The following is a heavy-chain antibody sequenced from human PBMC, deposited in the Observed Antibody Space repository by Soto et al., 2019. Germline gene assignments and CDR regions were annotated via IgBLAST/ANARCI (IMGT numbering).Heavy chain of an antibody. CDR1: GYSFTSYW. CDR2: IYPGDSDT. V-gene: IGHV5-51*01. Sequence: GESLKISCKGSGYSFTSYWIGWVRQMPGKGLEWMGIIYPGDSDTRYSPSFQGQVTISADKSISTAYLQWSSLKASDTAMYYCARLMCSSTSCYYYYYYGMDVWGQGTTVTVSS. D-gene: IGHD2-2*01. CDR3: ARLMCSSTSCYYYYYYGMDV. J-gene: IGHJ6*02.